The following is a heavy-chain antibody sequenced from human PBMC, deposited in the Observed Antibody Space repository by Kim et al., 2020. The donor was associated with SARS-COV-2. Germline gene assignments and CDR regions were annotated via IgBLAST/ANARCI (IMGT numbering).Heavy chain of an antibody. CDR2: IKKDGSEK. Sequence: GGSLRLSCVASGFSSRNYWLSWVRKAPGKGLEWVAMIKKDGSEKYYVDSMKGRLIISRDNAKNSMYLQMNSLRAEDTAVYYCASLDTATFWGSSDWGQGTLAT. D-gene: IGHD5-18*01. J-gene: IGHJ4*02. V-gene: IGHV3-7*03. CDR3: ASLDTATFWGSSD. CDR1: GFSSRNYW.